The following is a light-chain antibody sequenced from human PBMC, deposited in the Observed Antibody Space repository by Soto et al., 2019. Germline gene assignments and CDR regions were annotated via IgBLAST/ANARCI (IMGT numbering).Light chain of an antibody. Sequence: QSVLTQPRSLSGSPGQSVTISCTGTSSDVGGYNYVSWYQHHPGRAPKLIIYDVNKRPSGVPDRFSGSKSGNTASLTISGLQAEDEADYYCCSYAGSYTVLFGGGTKVTVL. J-gene: IGLJ2*01. CDR2: DVN. CDR1: SSDVGGYNY. V-gene: IGLV2-11*01. CDR3: CSYAGSYTVL.